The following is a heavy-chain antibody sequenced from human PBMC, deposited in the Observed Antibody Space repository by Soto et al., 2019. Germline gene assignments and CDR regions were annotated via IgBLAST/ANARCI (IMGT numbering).Heavy chain of an antibody. J-gene: IGHJ4*02. V-gene: IGHV3-30*18. D-gene: IGHD2-2*01. CDR2: LCFDGTSK. CDR1: GFTFSNYD. Sequence: QVQLVESGGGVVQPGRSLRLSCAASGFTFSNYDMHWVRQAPGEGLEWVAVLCFDGTSKNYADSVKGRFTISRDNSKNTLFLQTNGLRTEDTAVYFCAKDFYTVRVPAAAGPHYFDFWGAGTLVTVSS. CDR3: AKDFYTVRVPAAAGPHYFDF.